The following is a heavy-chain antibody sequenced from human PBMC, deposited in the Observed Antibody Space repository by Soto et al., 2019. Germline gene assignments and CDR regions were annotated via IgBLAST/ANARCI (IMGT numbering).Heavy chain of an antibody. D-gene: IGHD6-19*01. CDR3: ARVLGVAVAGTNYYYYYGMDV. V-gene: IGHV3-33*01. J-gene: IGHJ6*02. Sequence: GGSLRLSCAASGFTFSSYGMHWVRQAPGKGLEWVAVIWYDGSNKYYADSVKGRFTISRDNSKNTLYLQMNSLRAEDTAVYYCARVLGVAVAGTNYYYYYGMDVWGQGTTVTVSS. CDR2: IWYDGSNK. CDR1: GFTFSSYG.